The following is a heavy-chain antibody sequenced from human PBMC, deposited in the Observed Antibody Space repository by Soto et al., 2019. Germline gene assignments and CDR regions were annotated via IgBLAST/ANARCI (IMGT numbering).Heavy chain of an antibody. J-gene: IGHJ6*02. CDR1: GFSLTTSGVG. D-gene: IGHD3-16*01. Sequence: QITLKESGPTLVKPTQTLTLTCTFSGFSLTTSGVGVGWIRQPPGKALEWLALISLDDAKRYSPSLKNRLTTXHXXSSNPLVLTPTDFDPADTATYYCARTSRAPFGMAVWPQGPTVTVAS. CDR2: ISLDDAK. V-gene: IGHV2-5*02. CDR3: ARTSRAPFGMAV.